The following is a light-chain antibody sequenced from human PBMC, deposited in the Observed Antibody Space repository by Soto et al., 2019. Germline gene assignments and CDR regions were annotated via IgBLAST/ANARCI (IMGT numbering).Light chain of an antibody. CDR3: QVWDTSSDHVV. CDR1: NIGTKS. J-gene: IGLJ3*02. V-gene: IGLV3-21*04. CDR2: YDS. Sequence: SYELTQPPSVSVAPGKTAMITCGGNNIGTKSVHWYQQKPGQAPVMLIYYDSDRPSGIPERFSGSNSMNTATLTISGVEAADEADYYCQVWDTSSDHVVFGGGTKVTVL.